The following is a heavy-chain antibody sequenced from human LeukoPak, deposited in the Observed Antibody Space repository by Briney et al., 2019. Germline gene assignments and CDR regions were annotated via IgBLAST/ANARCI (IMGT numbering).Heavy chain of an antibody. D-gene: IGHD6-13*01. J-gene: IGHJ5*02. V-gene: IGHV4-59*08. CDR1: GGSISSYY. CDR3: ARHKSAAGFNWFDP. Sequence: SETLSLTCTVSGGSISSYYWSWIRQPPGKGPEWIGYIYYSGSTNYNPSLKSRVTISVDTSKNQFSLKLSSVTAADTAVYYCARHKSAAGFNWFDPWGQGTLVTVSS. CDR2: IYYSGST.